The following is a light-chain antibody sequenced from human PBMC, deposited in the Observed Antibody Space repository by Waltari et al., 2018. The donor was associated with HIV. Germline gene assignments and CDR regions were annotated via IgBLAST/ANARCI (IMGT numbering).Light chain of an antibody. Sequence: EIVMTQSPATLSVSPAERATLSCRASQSVSSNLAWYQQKPGQAPRLLIYGASIRATGIPARFSGSGSGTEFTLTISSLQSEDFAVYYCQQYNNWLRTFGQGTKVEIK. V-gene: IGKV3-15*01. CDR1: QSVSSN. J-gene: IGKJ1*01. CDR3: QQYNNWLRT. CDR2: GAS.